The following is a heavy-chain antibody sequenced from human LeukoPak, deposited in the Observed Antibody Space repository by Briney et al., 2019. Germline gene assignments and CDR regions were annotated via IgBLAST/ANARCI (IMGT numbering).Heavy chain of an antibody. CDR1: GGTFSSYA. Sequence: GASVKVSCKASGGTFSSYAISWVRQAPGQGLEWMGGIIPIFGTANYAQKFQGRVTITADKSTSTAYMELSSLRSEDTAVYYCARGYCSSTSCYLIDYWGQGTLVTVSS. V-gene: IGHV1-69*06. J-gene: IGHJ4*02. D-gene: IGHD2-2*01. CDR3: ARGYCSSTSCYLIDY. CDR2: IIPIFGTA.